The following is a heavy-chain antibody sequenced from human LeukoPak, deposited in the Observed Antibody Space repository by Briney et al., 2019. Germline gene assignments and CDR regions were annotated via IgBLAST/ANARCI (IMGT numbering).Heavy chain of an antibody. CDR1: GFTFNSHW. Sequence: GGSLRLSCAASGFTFNSHWMSWVRQAPGKGLEWVGRIKSKTDGGTIDYAAPVKGRFTISRDDSKNTLYLQMDNLKTEDTAIYYCSTPSFWGQGTLVTVSS. J-gene: IGHJ4*02. CDR2: IKSKTDGGTI. CDR3: STPSF. V-gene: IGHV3-15*01.